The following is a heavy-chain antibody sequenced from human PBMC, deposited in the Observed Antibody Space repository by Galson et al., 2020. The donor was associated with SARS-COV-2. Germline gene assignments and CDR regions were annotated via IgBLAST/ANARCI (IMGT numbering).Heavy chain of an antibody. D-gene: IGHD6-13*01. J-gene: IGHJ5*02. CDR1: GGSISSSSYY. CDR3: ARVRFEYNIAAVNWFDP. V-gene: IGHV4-39*07. CDR2: IYYSGST. Sequence: SETLSLTCTVSGGSISSSSYYWGWIRQPPGKGLEWIGSIYYSGSTYYNPSLKSRVTISVDTSKNQFSLKLSSVTAADTAVYYCARVRFEYNIAAVNWFDPWGQGTLVTVSS.